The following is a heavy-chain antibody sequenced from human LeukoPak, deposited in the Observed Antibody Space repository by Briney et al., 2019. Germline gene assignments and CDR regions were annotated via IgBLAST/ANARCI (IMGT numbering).Heavy chain of an antibody. D-gene: IGHD3-22*01. J-gene: IGHJ4*02. CDR1: GGSISSSSYY. CDR2: IYYSGST. V-gene: IGHV4-39*07. CDR3: ARTQKTYYYDSSGYRLFDY. Sequence: SETLSLTCTVSGGSISSSSYYWGWIRQPPGKGLEWIGSIYYSGSTYYNPSLKSRVTISVDTSKNQFSLKLSSVTAADTAVYYCARTQKTYYYDSSGYRLFDYWGQGTLVTVSS.